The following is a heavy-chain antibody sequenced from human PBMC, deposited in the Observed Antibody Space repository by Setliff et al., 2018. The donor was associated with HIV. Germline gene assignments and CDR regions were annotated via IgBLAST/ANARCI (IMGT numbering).Heavy chain of an antibody. J-gene: IGHJ3*02. V-gene: IGHV4-39*07. CDR2: IYYSGST. CDR3: ARGHFHDSNGYYLRAFDI. CDR1: GGSISSSSYY. Sequence: SETLSLTCTVSGGSISSSSYYWGWIRQPPGKGLEWIGTIYYSGSTYSNPSLKSRVTISVDTSKNQFSLKLTSVTAADTAVYYCARGHFHDSNGYYLRAFDIWGQGTMVTVSS. D-gene: IGHD3-22*01.